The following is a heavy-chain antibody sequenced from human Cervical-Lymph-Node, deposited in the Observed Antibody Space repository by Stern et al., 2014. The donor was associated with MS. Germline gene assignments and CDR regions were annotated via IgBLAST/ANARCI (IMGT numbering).Heavy chain of an antibody. CDR2: IIPIFGEP. J-gene: IGHJ4*01. V-gene: IGHV1-69*18. CDR3: ARVLPTNAYYSFDY. Sequence: QVQLVQSGAEVKKPGSSVKVSCTATGGTFSTHGFSWVRQAPGQGLAYMARIIPIFGEPNYAQKFQGRVTITADESTNTAFMELSSLRSDDTAVYYCARVLPTNAYYSFDYWGQGTLVTVS. CDR1: GGTFSTHG. D-gene: IGHD3-16*01.